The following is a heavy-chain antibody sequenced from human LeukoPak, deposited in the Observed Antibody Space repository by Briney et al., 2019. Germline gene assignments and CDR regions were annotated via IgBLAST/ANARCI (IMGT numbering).Heavy chain of an antibody. Sequence: NPSETLSLTCTVSGGSISSSSYYWGWIRQPPGKGLEWIGSIYYSGSTYYNPSLKSRVTISLDTSKNQFSLKLSSVTAADTAVYYCARVSGGKHFGPILDYWGQGTLVTVSS. CDR2: IYYSGST. CDR1: GGSISSSSYY. D-gene: IGHD4-23*01. CDR3: ARVSGGKHFGPILDY. J-gene: IGHJ4*02. V-gene: IGHV4-39*07.